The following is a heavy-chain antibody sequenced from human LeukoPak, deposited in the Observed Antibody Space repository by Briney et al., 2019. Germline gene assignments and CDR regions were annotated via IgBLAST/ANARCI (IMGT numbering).Heavy chain of an antibody. Sequence: SETLSLTCTVSGGSISSYYWSWIRQPAGKGLEWIGRIYSSGSTNYNPSHKSRVTMSVDTSKNQFSLKLSSVTAADTAVYYCARDMAYDSSGYFIPDAFDIWGQGTMVTVSS. V-gene: IGHV4-4*07. CDR1: GGSISSYY. J-gene: IGHJ3*02. CDR3: ARDMAYDSSGYFIPDAFDI. CDR2: IYSSGST. D-gene: IGHD3-22*01.